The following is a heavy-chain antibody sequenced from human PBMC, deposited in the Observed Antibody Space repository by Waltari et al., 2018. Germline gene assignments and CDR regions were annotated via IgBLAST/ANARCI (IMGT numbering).Heavy chain of an antibody. J-gene: IGHJ3*02. Sequence: QLQLQESGPGLVKPSETLYPTCTVSGGSISRNSYVWGWIRQPPGKGLEWIGRFYFDSVSINYTPALTSRDTIFGNTSKDQFSRKVTTVTGADTALYYCARQGPGGHAYDIWGQGTMLTVSS. CDR2: FYFDSVSI. CDR1: GGSISRNSYV. CDR3: ARQGPGGHAYDI. V-gene: IGHV4-39*01.